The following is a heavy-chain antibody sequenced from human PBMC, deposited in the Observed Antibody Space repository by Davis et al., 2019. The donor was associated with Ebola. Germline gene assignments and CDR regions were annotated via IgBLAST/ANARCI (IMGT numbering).Heavy chain of an antibody. CDR1: GYTFTSYG. V-gene: IGHV1-8*02. D-gene: IGHD1-7*01. CDR3: ARTGTTWGLGYYYGMDV. J-gene: IGHJ6*02. CDR2: INPPNGNT. Sequence: ASVKVSCKASGYTFTSYGISWVRQAPGQGLEWMGWINPPNGNTGYAQKFQGRVTMTRNTSISTAYMELSSLRSEDTAVYYCARTGTTWGLGYYYGMDVWGQGTTVTVSS.